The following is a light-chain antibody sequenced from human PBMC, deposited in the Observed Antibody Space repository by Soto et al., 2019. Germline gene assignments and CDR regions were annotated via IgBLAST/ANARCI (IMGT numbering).Light chain of an antibody. V-gene: IGLV2-14*01. J-gene: IGLJ3*02. CDR1: SSDVGGCNF. CDR2: EVS. CDR3: SSYTSSSTAG. Sequence: QSVLTQPASVSGSPGQSITISCTGASSDVGGCNFVSWYQQHPGKAPKLMIFEVSNRPSGVSDRFSGSKSGNTASLTISGLQAEDEADYYCSSYTSSSTAGFGGGTKVTVL.